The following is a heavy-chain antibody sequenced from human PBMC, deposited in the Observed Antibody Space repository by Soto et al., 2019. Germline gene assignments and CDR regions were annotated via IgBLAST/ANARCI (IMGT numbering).Heavy chain of an antibody. V-gene: IGHV4-59*08. CDR1: GGSISSYY. D-gene: IGHD3-10*01. J-gene: IGHJ5*02. Sequence: SETLSLTCTVSGGSISSYYWSWIRQPPGKGLEWIGYIYYSGSTNYNPSLKSRVTISVDTSKNQFSLKLSSVTAADTAVYYCARHKRTWFGELLEPYNWFDPWGQGTLVTVSS. CDR2: IYYSGST. CDR3: ARHKRTWFGELLEPYNWFDP.